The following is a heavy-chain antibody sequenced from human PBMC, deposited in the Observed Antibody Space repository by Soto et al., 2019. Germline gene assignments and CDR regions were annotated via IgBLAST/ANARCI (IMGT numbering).Heavy chain of an antibody. J-gene: IGHJ4*02. Sequence: QERLVESGGGVVQPGRSLRLSCVVSQCSFKYYGVHWVRQSPGKGLEWVAAISDEGGEINYADSVKGRFTISKDKSMNTVYLQMNSLIVDDTAVYYCSSDAYRQLLAKYFDSLVQGTLVTVSS. D-gene: IGHD1-7*01. V-gene: IGHV3-33*01. CDR3: SSDAYRQLLAKYFDS. CDR2: ISDEGGEI. CDR1: QCSFKYYG.